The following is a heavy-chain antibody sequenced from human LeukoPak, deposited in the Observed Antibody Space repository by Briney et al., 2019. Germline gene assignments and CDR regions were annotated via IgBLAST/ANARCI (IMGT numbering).Heavy chain of an antibody. CDR3: AREGPLGYAEVSFDY. CDR2: INPSGGST. Sequence: GASVKVSCKASGGAFSSYAISWVRQAPGQGLEWMGIINPSGGSTSYAQKFQGRVTMTRDTSTSTVYMELSSLRSEDTAVYYCAREGPLGYAEVSFDYWGQGTLVTVSS. CDR1: GGAFSSYA. V-gene: IGHV1-46*01. J-gene: IGHJ4*02. D-gene: IGHD2-2*01.